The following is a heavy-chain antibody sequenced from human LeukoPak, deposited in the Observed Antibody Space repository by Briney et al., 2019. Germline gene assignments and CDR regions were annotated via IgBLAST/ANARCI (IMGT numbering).Heavy chain of an antibody. J-gene: IGHJ4*02. CDR1: GFSFSTYA. CDR3: AKDTYYYDSSGYYLDY. D-gene: IGHD3-22*01. CDR2: ISYDGSNK. V-gene: IGHV3-30*18. Sequence: GGSLRLSCAASGFSFSTYAMHWVRQAPGKGLEWVAVISYDGSNKYYADSVKGRFTISRDNSKNTLYLQMNSLRAEDTAVYYCAKDTYYYDSSGYYLDYWGQGTLVTVSS.